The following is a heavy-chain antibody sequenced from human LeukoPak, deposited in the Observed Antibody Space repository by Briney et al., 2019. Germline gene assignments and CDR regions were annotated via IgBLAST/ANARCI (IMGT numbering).Heavy chain of an antibody. Sequence: ASVKVSCKSSGYTFTSYDINWVRQATGQGLEWMGWMNPNSGNTGYAQKFQGRVTMTRNTSISTAYMELGSLRSKDTAVYYCATRVESGSYFVSWFDPWGQGTLVTVSS. CDR3: ATRVESGSYFVSWFDP. CDR2: MNPNSGNT. V-gene: IGHV1-8*01. J-gene: IGHJ5*02. CDR1: GYTFTSYD. D-gene: IGHD3-10*01.